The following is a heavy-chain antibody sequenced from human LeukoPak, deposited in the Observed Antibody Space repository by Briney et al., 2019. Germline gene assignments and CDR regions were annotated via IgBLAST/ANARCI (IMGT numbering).Heavy chain of an antibody. D-gene: IGHD5-12*01. CDR1: GFTFSSHA. CDR2: ISFDGSNK. CDR3: ASGGGYDPVFDY. J-gene: IGHJ4*02. Sequence: GGSLRLFRAPFGFTFSSHAMHWARQAPGKGREWVAVISFDGSNKYYADSVKGRFTISRDNSKNTPYLQMNSLRTEDTGVYYCASGGGYDPVFDYWGQGTLVTVS. V-gene: IGHV3-30-3*01.